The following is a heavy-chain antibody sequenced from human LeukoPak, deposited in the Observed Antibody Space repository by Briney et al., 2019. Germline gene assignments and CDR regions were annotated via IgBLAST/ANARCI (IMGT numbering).Heavy chain of an antibody. CDR1: GFTFSTHT. V-gene: IGHV3-30*14. Sequence: PGRSLRLSCTASGFTFSTHTMHWVRQAPGKGLEWVTVISHDGNTKHYADSVKGRFTISRDNSKNSLYLQMNSLRAEDTAFYSCARSLPATREPQAIDYWGQGTLVTVSS. CDR3: ARSLPATREPQAIDY. D-gene: IGHD2-2*01. J-gene: IGHJ4*02. CDR2: ISHDGNTK.